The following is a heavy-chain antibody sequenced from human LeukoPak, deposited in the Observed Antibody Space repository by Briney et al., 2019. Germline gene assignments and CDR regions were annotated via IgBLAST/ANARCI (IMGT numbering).Heavy chain of an antibody. CDR1: GFTFSSYA. J-gene: IGHJ4*02. Sequence: PGGSLRLSCAASGFTFSSYAMSWVRQAPGKGLEWVSAISGGGGSTYYADSVKGRFTISRDNSKNTLYLQMNSLRAEDTAVYYCARMLPGIAVAGTGGLGDYWGQGTLVTVSS. CDR3: ARMLPGIAVAGTGGLGDY. CDR2: ISGGGGST. V-gene: IGHV3-23*01. D-gene: IGHD6-19*01.